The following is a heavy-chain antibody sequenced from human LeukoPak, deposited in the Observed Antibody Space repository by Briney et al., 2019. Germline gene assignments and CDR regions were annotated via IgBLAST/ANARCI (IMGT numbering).Heavy chain of an antibody. CDR1: GFTFTNHW. D-gene: IGHD3/OR15-3a*01. J-gene: IGHJ4*02. Sequence: GGSLRLSCAASGFTFTNHWMHWVRQAPGKGLVWVSRIRPDGRETNHAGSVKGRFTISRDNAKNTLYLQMNSLRADDTAVYYCAKGWTTVDYWGQGTLVTVSS. V-gene: IGHV3-74*01. CDR3: AKGWTTVDY. CDR2: IRPDGRET.